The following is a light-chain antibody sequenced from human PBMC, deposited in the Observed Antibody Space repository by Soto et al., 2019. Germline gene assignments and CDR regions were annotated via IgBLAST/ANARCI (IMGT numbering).Light chain of an antibody. CDR2: GAS. V-gene: IGKV3-15*01. CDR1: QSLSRN. Sequence: EILMTQSPATLSVSPGERATLSCRASQSLSRNLAWYQQKPGQAPRLLIYGASTRASGIPARFSGSGSGTEFTLTISSLQSEDFALYDIQHYNDLPPAFTLGPGTKVDL. CDR3: QHYNDLPPAFT. J-gene: IGKJ3*01.